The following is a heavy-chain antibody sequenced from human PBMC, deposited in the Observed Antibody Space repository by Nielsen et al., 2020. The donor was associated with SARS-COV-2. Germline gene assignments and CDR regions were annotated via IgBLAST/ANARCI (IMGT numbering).Heavy chain of an antibody. CDR2: ISNNGGST. D-gene: IGHD1-26*01. CDR3: AKEGATGYYYYMDV. Sequence: GESLKISCAASGFTFSSYAMSWVRQAPGKGLEWVSLISNNGGSTNTADSVKGRFTISRDNSKNTLYLQMNSLRAEDTAVYYCAKEGATGYYYYMDVWGKGTTVTVSS. V-gene: IGHV3-23*01. J-gene: IGHJ6*03. CDR1: GFTFSSYA.